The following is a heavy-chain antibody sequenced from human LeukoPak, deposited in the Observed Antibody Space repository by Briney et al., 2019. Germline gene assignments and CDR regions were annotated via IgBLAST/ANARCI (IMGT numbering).Heavy chain of an antibody. Sequence: SETLSLTCAVYGGSFSGYYWSWIRQPPGKGLEWIGEINHSGSTRYNPSLKSRVTISVDTSKNQFSLKLSSVTAADTAVYYCARGRVVRGVIGNYWGQGTLVTVSS. CDR3: ARGRVVRGVIGNY. J-gene: IGHJ4*02. D-gene: IGHD3-10*01. CDR2: INHSGST. CDR1: GGSFSGYY. V-gene: IGHV4-34*01.